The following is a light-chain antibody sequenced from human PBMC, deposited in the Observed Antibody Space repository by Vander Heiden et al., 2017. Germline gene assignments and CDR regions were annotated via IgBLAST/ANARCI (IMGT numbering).Light chain of an antibody. V-gene: IGLV1-40*01. CDR3: QSYDSSLSGSDV. CDR2: GNN. Sequence: QSVLTQPPSVSGAPGQRVTISCTGSSSNIGANYGVHWYQPLPGTAPQLLIYGNNNRPSGVPDRFSGSKSGTSASLAITGLQAEDEADYYCQSYDSSLSGSDVFGTGTKVTVL. CDR1: SSNIGANYG. J-gene: IGLJ1*01.